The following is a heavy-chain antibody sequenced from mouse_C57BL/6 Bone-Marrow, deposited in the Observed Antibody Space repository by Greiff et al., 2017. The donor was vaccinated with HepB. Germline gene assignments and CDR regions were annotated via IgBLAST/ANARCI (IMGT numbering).Heavy chain of an antibody. CDR3: ARVPPFITTVVATDY. J-gene: IGHJ2*01. CDR1: GFTFSSYA. CDR2: ISDGGRYT. Sequence: EVKLVESGGGLVKPGGSLKLSCAASGFTFSSYAMSWVRQTPEKRLEWVATISDGGRYTYYPDNVKGRFTISRDNAKNNLYLQMSHLKSEDTAMYYCARVPPFITTVVATDYWGQGTTLTVSS. V-gene: IGHV5-4*03. D-gene: IGHD1-1*01.